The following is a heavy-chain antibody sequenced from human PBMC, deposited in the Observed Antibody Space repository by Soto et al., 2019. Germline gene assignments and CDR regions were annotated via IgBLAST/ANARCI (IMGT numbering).Heavy chain of an antibody. CDR3: AKDYYDSNGMDV. CDR1: GFTFSSYG. J-gene: IGHJ6*02. V-gene: IGHV3-30*18. D-gene: IGHD3-10*01. CDR2: ISYDGSNK. Sequence: QVQLVESGGGVVQSGRSLRLSCAASGFTFSSYGMHWVRQAPGKGLEWVAVISYDGSNKYYADSVKGRFTISRDNSKNTLYLQMNSLRAEDTAVYYCAKDYYDSNGMDVWGQGTTVTVSS.